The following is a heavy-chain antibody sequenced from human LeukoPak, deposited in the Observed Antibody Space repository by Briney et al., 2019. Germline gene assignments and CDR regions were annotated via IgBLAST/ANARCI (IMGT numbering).Heavy chain of an antibody. V-gene: IGHV3-48*04. CDR3: ARGGNAAAEPYNWFDP. J-gene: IGHJ5*02. CDR1: GFTFSSYS. Sequence: GGSLRLSCAASGFTFSSYSMNWVRQAPGKGLEWVAYISSSSSTIYYADSVKGRFTISRDSAKNSLYLQINSLRAEDTAVYYCARGGNAAAEPYNWFDPWGQGTLVTVSS. D-gene: IGHD6-13*01. CDR2: ISSSSSTI.